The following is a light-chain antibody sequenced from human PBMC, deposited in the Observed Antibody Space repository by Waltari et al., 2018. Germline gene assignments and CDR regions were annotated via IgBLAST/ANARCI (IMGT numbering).Light chain of an antibody. V-gene: IGKV3D-20*02. J-gene: IGKJ1*01. CDR2: HVS. CDR3: QQCTSSPT. CDR1: ERVISTY. Sequence: IILTQSPATLYLSPGDRGIISCWASERVISTYLSWYQHKPGQAPRLLLYHVSSRATGTPDRFSGSGSGTNFTLVINKVEPEDFAMYYCQQCTSSPTFGQGTRVEMK.